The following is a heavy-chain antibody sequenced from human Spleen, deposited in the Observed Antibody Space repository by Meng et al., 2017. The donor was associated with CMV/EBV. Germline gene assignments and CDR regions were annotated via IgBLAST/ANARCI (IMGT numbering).Heavy chain of an antibody. CDR2: IRSDGNSK. D-gene: IGHD4-11*01. CDR1: TFNITNLG. V-gene: IGHV3-30*02. J-gene: IGHJ4*02. CDR3: VKGGGFSNPTFLDY. Sequence: ASTFNITNLGVHWVRQAPGMGLQWVAFIRSDGNSKFYVDSVKGRFAISRDISKNTVYLDMNTLRPDDTAVYYCVKGGGFSNPTFLDYWGQGTLVTVSS.